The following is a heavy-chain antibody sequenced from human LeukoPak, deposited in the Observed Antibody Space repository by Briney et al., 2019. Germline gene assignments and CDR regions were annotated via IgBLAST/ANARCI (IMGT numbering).Heavy chain of an antibody. V-gene: IGHV1-18*01. Sequence: GASVKVSCKASGYTFTSYGISWVRQAPGQGLEWMGWISAYNGNTNYAQKLQGRVTMTTDTSTSTAYMELRSLRSDDTAVYYCARDNYYDSSGYYGIDYWGQGTLVTVSS. CDR1: GYTFTSYG. CDR2: ISAYNGNT. D-gene: IGHD3-22*01. CDR3: ARDNYYDSSGYYGIDY. J-gene: IGHJ4*02.